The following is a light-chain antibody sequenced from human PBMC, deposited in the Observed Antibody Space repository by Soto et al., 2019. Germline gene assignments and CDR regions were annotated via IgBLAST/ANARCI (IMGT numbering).Light chain of an antibody. Sequence: YELTQPPSVSVSPGQTASITCSGDKLGDKYACWYQQKPGQSPVLVIYQDNQRPSGIPERFSGSNSGNTATLTITGTQAMDEADYYCQAWDSTTAVFGTGTKLTVL. V-gene: IGLV3-1*01. CDR1: KLGDKY. CDR2: QDN. CDR3: QAWDSTTAV. J-gene: IGLJ1*01.